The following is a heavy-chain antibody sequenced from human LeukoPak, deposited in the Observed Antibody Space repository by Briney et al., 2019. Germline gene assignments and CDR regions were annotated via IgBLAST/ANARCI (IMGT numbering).Heavy chain of an antibody. Sequence: SETLSLTCTVSGGSISSSSYYWGWIRQPPGKGLEWIGSIYYSGSTYYNPSLKSRVTMSLDTSKNHLSLNLSSVTAADTAVYYCAREPTSGREPTSGRPLDYWGQGTLVTVSS. CDR1: GGSISSSSYY. CDR2: IYYSGST. V-gene: IGHV4-39*07. D-gene: IGHD5-12*01. CDR3: AREPTSGREPTSGRPLDY. J-gene: IGHJ4*02.